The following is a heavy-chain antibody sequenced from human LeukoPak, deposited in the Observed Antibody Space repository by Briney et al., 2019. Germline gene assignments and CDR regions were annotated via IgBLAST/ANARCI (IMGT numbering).Heavy chain of an antibody. CDR3: ARTGYFGSGRFMDV. CDR2: IHSTGST. CDR1: LGSLIAYY. V-gene: IGHV4-4*07. D-gene: IGHD3-10*01. Sequence: PSETLSLTSSVSLGSLIAYYWNWVRHAPGKGLEFIGRIHSTGSTNYNPSLNSRVTMSVDTSKNQFSLKLSSVTAADTAVYCCARTGYFGSGRFMDVWGKGTTVTVSS. J-gene: IGHJ6*03.